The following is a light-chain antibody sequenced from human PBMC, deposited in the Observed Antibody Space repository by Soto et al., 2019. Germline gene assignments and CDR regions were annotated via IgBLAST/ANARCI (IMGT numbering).Light chain of an antibody. Sequence: QSVLTPPASVSGSPGQSFTISCTGTSSDVGGYNYVSWYQQHPGKAPKLMIYDVSNRPSGVSNRFSGSKSGNTASLTISGLRAEDVVYFYGTSYTRRCTPALLGTGPK. V-gene: IGLV2-14*01. CDR3: TSYTRRCTPAL. J-gene: IGLJ1*01. CDR1: SSDVGGYNY. CDR2: DVS.